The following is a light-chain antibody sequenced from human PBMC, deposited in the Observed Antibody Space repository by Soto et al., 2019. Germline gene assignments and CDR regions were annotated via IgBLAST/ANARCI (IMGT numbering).Light chain of an antibody. CDR1: QTISTY. CDR3: QQSHGIPYT. V-gene: IGKV1-39*01. CDR2: AAS. J-gene: IGKJ2*01. Sequence: DIQMPQSPSSLSAAVGDRVTITCRASQTISTYLNWYQQKPGKAPKLLIYAASSLQSGVPSRFTGSGSGTDFTLTISSLQPEDFATYYCQQSHGIPYTFGQGTKLEIK.